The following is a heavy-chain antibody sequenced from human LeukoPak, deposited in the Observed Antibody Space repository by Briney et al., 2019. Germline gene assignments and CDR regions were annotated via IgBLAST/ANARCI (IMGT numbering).Heavy chain of an antibody. J-gene: IGHJ6*03. V-gene: IGHV3-48*04. CDR3: ARDPYSGNYGNDYYYYMDV. CDR1: GFTFSNYS. Sequence: GGSLRLSCEASGFTFSNYSMNWVRQAPGKGLEWVSYIRSSSTTIYYADSVKGRFTISRDNAKNSLYLQMDSLGPEDTAVYYCARDPYSGNYGNDYYYYMDVWGKGTTVTISS. D-gene: IGHD1-26*01. CDR2: IRSSSTTI.